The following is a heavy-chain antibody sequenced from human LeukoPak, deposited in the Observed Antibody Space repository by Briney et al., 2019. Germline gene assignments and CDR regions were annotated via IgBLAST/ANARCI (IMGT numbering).Heavy chain of an antibody. V-gene: IGHV3-30*03. CDR2: ISNDGSNE. CDR1: GFIFSNYG. CDR3: GRVAAGGRHIDF. Sequence: QPGKSLRLSCAASGFIFSNYGMHWVRQAPGKGLEWVAVISNDGSNEHYTDSVRGRFTISRDNSKNTLYLQMNSLRAEDTAVYYCGRVAAGGRHIDFWGQGALVTVSS. J-gene: IGHJ4*02. D-gene: IGHD6-13*01.